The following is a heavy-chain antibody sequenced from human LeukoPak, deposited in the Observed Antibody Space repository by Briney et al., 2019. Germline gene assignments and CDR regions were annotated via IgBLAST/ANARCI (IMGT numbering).Heavy chain of an antibody. CDR3: ARVRRVIRAPYYFDY. CDR2: ISSSGSTI. D-gene: IGHD3-22*01. Sequence: GGSLRLSCAASGFTFSSYSMIWVRQAPGKGLEWVSSISSSGSTIYYADSVKGRFTISRDNAKNSLYLQMNSLRAEDTAVYYCARVRRVIRAPYYFDYWGQGTLVTVSS. V-gene: IGHV3-48*04. J-gene: IGHJ4*02. CDR1: GFTFSSYS.